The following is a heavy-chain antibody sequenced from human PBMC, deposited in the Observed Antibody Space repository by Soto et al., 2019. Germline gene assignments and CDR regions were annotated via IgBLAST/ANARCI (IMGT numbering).Heavy chain of an antibody. CDR1: GGSISSYY. CDR2: IYYSGST. CDR3: ARQDIVLMVYANDY. V-gene: IGHV4-59*05. Sequence: SETLSLTCTVSGGSISSYYWSWIRQPPGKGLEWIGSIYYSGSTYNNPSLKSRVTISVDTSKNQFSLKLSSVTAADTAVYYCARQDIVLMVYANDYWGQGTLVTVPQ. D-gene: IGHD2-8*01. J-gene: IGHJ4*02.